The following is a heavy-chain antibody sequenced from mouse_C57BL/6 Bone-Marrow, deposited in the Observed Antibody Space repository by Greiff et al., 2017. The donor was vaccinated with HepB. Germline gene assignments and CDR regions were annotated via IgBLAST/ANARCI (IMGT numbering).Heavy chain of an antibody. CDR1: GYTFTSYG. V-gene: IGHV1-81*01. J-gene: IGHJ3*01. CDR2: IYPRSGNT. D-gene: IGHD2-4*01. CDR3: ARRGGDYDVFSWFAY. Sequence: QVQLQQSGAELARPGASVKLSCKASGYTFTSYGISWVKQRTGQGLEWIGEIYPRSGNTYYNEKFKGKATLTADKSSSTAYMELRSRTSEDSAVYVCARRGGDYDVFSWFAYWGQGTLGTVSA.